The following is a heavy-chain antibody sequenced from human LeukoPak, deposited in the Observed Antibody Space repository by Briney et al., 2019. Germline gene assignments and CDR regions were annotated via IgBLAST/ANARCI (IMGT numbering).Heavy chain of an antibody. Sequence: PGGSLRLSCAASGFTFSSYGMHWVRQAPGKGLEWVAFIRYDGSNKYYADSVKGRFTISRGNSKNTLYLQMNSLRAEDTAVYYCAKKTIVGATVDAFDIWGQGTMVTVSS. V-gene: IGHV3-30*02. J-gene: IGHJ3*02. CDR1: GFTFSSYG. CDR3: AKKTIVGATVDAFDI. CDR2: IRYDGSNK. D-gene: IGHD1-26*01.